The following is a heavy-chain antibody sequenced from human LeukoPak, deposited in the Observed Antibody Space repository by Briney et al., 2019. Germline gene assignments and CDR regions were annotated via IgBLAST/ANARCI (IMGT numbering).Heavy chain of an antibody. CDR2: IYPADSDT. V-gene: IGHV5-51*01. J-gene: IGHJ4*02. CDR3: ARPLVDSADFRDY. Sequence: GESLKISCKSSGYSFNTNWIGWVRQMPGKGLEWVGIIYPADSDTRYSPSFQGQVTISADKSISTAYLQWSSLKASDTAMYYCARPLVDSADFRDYWGQGTLVTVSS. D-gene: IGHD4-17*01. CDR1: GYSFNTNW.